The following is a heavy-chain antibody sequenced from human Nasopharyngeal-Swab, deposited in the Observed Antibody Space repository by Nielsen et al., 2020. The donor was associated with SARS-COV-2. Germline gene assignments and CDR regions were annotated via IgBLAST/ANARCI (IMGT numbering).Heavy chain of an antibody. J-gene: IGHJ4*02. CDR2: IAHDASNE. CDR3: ARDAPAHYGAFY. D-gene: IGHD4-17*01. Sequence: VRQAPGKGLEWVAFIAHDASNEYYGDSVKGRFSISRDSSKNTLYLQMDSLRGEDTAVYYCARDAPAHYGAFYWGRGTLVNVSS. V-gene: IGHV3-30*03.